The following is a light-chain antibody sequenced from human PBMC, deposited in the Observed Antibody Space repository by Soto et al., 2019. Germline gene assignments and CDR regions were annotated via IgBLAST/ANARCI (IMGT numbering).Light chain of an antibody. V-gene: IGKV3-11*01. CDR1: QSVSSS. CDR3: QQGGYWPPIA. CDR2: DAS. Sequence: ESLLTQSPATLSLSPGESATLSCRASQSVSSSLAWYQQKPGQAPRLLIYDASNRATGIPARFSGSGSGTDFTLTITDLEPGDFAVYYCQQGGYWPPIAFGQGTRPEIK. J-gene: IGKJ5*01.